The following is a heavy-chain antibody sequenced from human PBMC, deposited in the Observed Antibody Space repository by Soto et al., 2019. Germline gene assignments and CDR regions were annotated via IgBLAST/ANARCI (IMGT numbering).Heavy chain of an antibody. Sequence: GGPLRLSCAASGFTFSSYGMHWVRQAPGKGLEWVAVISYDGSNKYYADSVKGRLTISRDNSKNTLYLQMNSLRAEDTAVYYCANDWRFSGSDPDRYDYYYYYMDVWGKGTTVTVSS. CDR1: GFTFSSYG. CDR3: ANDWRFSGSDPDRYDYYYYYMDV. CDR2: ISYDGSNK. D-gene: IGHD3-10*01. J-gene: IGHJ6*03. V-gene: IGHV3-30*18.